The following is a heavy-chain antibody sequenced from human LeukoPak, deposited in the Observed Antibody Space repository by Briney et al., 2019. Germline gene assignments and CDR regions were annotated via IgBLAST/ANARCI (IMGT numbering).Heavy chain of an antibody. V-gene: IGHV3-7*04. CDR2: IKQDGSEK. CDR1: GFTFNYYW. J-gene: IGHJ3*02. D-gene: IGHD1-26*01. Sequence: PGGSLRLSCAASGFTFNYYWMRWVRQAPGKGLEWVANIKQDGSEKFYVDSVKGRFTISRDNAKNSLDLQMNSLRAEDTAVYYWGRGGGYSGSFYDAFDIWGQGTMVTVSS. CDR3: GRGGGYSGSFYDAFDI.